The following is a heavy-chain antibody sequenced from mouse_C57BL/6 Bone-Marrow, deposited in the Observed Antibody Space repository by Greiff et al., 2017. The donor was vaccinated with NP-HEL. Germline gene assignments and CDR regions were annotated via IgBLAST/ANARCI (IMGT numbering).Heavy chain of an antibody. J-gene: IGHJ3*01. CDR2: INPNNGGT. CDR3: AEGNWFAY. Sequence: EVQLQQSGPELVKPGASVKISCKASGYTFTDYYMNWVKQSHGKSLEWIGDINPNNGGTRYNQKFKGKATLTVDKSSSTAYMELRRLTSEDSAVYYCAEGNWFAYWGQGTLVTVSA. CDR1: GYTFTDYY. V-gene: IGHV1-26*01.